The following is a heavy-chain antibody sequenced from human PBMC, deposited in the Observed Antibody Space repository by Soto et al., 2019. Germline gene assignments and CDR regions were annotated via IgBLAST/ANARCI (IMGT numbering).Heavy chain of an antibody. J-gene: IGHJ3*02. CDR3: AAASTYDYDRSGHTERKYFKLEPGENAVDI. V-gene: IGHV1-69*05. Sequence: SVKVSCEASGGTFSSYAISWVRQAPGQGLEWMRGIIPIFGTANYAQKFQERVTITRDMSTSTAYMELSSLRSEDTAVYYCAAASTYDYDRSGHTERKYFKLEPGENAVDIWGQGTMVTVSS. CDR1: GGTFSSYA. CDR2: IIPIFGTA. D-gene: IGHD3-22*01.